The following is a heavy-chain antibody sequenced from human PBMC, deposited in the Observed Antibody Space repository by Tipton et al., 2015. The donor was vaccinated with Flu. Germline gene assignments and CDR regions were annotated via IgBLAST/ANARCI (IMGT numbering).Heavy chain of an antibody. CDR2: IWYDGSNI. Sequence: RSLRLSCKVSGFDFSVYGMHWVRQAPGKGLEWVAVIWYDGSNIHYADSVKGRFTISRDNSKNTLYLQMNGLRAEDTAVYYCARDEGVVNHYFGMDVWGQGTTVTVSS. CDR3: ARDEGVVNHYFGMDV. V-gene: IGHV3-33*01. J-gene: IGHJ6*01. CDR1: GFDFSVYG.